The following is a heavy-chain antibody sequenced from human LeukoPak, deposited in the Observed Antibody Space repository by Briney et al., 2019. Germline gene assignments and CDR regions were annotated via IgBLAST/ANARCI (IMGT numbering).Heavy chain of an antibody. Sequence: ASVKVSCKASGYTFTGYYMHWVRQAPGQGLEWMGWINPNSGGTNYAQKFQGRVTMTRDTSISTAYMELSRLRSDDTAVHYCARQSSYRRFLEWLSSGYYMDVWGKGTTVTVSS. CDR2: INPNSGGT. J-gene: IGHJ6*03. CDR3: ARQSSYRRFLEWLSSGYYMDV. D-gene: IGHD3-3*01. CDR1: GYTFTGYY. V-gene: IGHV1-2*02.